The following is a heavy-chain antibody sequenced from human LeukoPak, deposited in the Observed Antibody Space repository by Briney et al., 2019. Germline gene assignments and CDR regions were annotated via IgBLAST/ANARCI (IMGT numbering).Heavy chain of an antibody. CDR2: IHHSGST. D-gene: IGHD5-24*01. V-gene: IGHV4-34*01. Sequence: SETLSLTCAVYGGSFSAYYWSWLRQSPGKGLEWIGEIHHSGSTKYHPSLKSRATISVDMSQSQFSLKLTSVTAADTAVYYCATEEGYNAYWGQGTLVTVSS. CDR3: ATEEGYNAY. CDR1: GGSFSAYY. J-gene: IGHJ4*02.